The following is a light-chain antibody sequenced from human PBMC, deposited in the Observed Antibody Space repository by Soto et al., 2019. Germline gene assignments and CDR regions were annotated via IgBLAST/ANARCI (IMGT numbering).Light chain of an antibody. CDR1: QSVSSSY. J-gene: IGKJ2*01. Sequence: EIVLTQSPGTLSLSPGERATLSCRASQSVSSSYLAWYQQKPGQAPRLLIYGASSRATGIRDRFSGSGSGTDFTLTISRLEPEDFAVYYCEQYGSSPPATFGQGTKLEIK. V-gene: IGKV3-20*01. CDR3: EQYGSSPPAT. CDR2: GAS.